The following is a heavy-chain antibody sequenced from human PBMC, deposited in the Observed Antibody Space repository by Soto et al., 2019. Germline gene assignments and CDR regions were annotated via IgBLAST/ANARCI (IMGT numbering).Heavy chain of an antibody. J-gene: IGHJ4*02. CDR1: GFTVSSNY. Sequence: SLRLSCAASGFTVSSNYMSWVRQAPGKGLEWVSVIYSGGSTYYADSVKGRFTISRDNSKNTLYLQMNSLRAEDTAVYYCARDRYGRTYVSFDYWGQGVLVTVSS. CDR2: IYSGGST. D-gene: IGHD3-16*01. CDR3: ARDRYGRTYVSFDY. V-gene: IGHV3-66*01.